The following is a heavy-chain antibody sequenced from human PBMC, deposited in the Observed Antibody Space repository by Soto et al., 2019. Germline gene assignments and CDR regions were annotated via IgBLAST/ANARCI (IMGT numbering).Heavy chain of an antibody. J-gene: IGHJ6*02. CDR3: ARGIYDSSGYYYYGMDV. CDR1: GFTFSSYS. CDR2: ISSSSSYI. V-gene: IGHV3-21*01. Sequence: EVQLVESGGGLVKPGGSLRLSCAASGFTFSSYSMNWVRQAPGKGLEWVSSISSSSSYIYYADSVKGRFTISRDNAKNALYLQMNSLRAEDTAVYYCARGIYDSSGYYYYGMDVWGQGTTVTVSS. D-gene: IGHD3-22*01.